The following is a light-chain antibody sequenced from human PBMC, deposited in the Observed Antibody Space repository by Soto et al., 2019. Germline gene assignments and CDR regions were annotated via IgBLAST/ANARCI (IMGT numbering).Light chain of an antibody. CDR1: QSVSSSY. J-gene: IGKJ1*01. Sequence: ELVLTQSPGTLSLSPGDRATLSCRASQSVSSSYLAWYQLKPGQAPRLLIHGASNRATGIPDRFSGSGSGPDFTLTISRLEPEDFAVYYCQQYGGSPRTFGQGTKVDIK. V-gene: IGKV3-20*01. CDR3: QQYGGSPRT. CDR2: GAS.